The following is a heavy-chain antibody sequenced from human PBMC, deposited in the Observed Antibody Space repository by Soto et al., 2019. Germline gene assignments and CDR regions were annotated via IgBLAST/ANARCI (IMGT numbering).Heavy chain of an antibody. CDR1: GYTFTSYG. CDR3: ASRGYSYGFDY. CDR2: ISAYNGNT. V-gene: IGHV1-18*01. D-gene: IGHD5-18*01. Sequence: ASVKLSFKASGYTFTSYGIIWLRQAPGQGLEWMGWISAYNGNTNYAQKLQGRVTMTTDTSTSTAYMELRSLRSDDTAVYYCASRGYSYGFDYWGQGTLVTVSS. J-gene: IGHJ4*02.